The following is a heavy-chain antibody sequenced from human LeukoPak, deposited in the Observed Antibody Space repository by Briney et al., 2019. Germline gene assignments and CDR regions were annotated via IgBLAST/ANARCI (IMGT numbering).Heavy chain of an antibody. CDR2: IKQDGSEK. V-gene: IGHV3-7*04. CDR3: GRAMEV. Sequence: GGSLRLSCAASGFTFSSNAMSWVRQAPGKGLEWVANIKQDGSEKFYVDSVKGRFTISRDNAKNSLYLQMNSLREEDTAVYYCGRAMEVWGQGTTVTVSS. CDR1: GFTFSSNA. J-gene: IGHJ6*02.